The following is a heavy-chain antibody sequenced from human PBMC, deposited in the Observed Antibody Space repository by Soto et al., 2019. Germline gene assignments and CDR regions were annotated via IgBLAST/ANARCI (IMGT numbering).Heavy chain of an antibody. D-gene: IGHD6-13*01. V-gene: IGHV4-34*01. Sequence: PSETLSLTCAVYGGSFSGYYWSWIRQPPGKGLEWIGEINHSGSTNYNPSLKSRVTISVDTSKNQLSLKLSSVTAADTAVYYCARGVSSSWYDYYYGMDVWGQGTTVTVSS. CDR1: GGSFSGYY. CDR2: INHSGST. J-gene: IGHJ6*02. CDR3: ARGVSSSWYDYYYGMDV.